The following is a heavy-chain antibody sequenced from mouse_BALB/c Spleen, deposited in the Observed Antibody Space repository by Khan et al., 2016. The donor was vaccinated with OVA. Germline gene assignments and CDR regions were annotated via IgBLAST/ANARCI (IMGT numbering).Heavy chain of an antibody. J-gene: IGHJ3*01. V-gene: IGHV1-9*01. CDR1: GYTFSSYW. CDR2: ILPGSNST. Sequence: VQLKESGAELMKPGASVKISCKATGYTFSSYWIEWVKQRPGHGLEWIGEILPGSNSTNYNERFKGKATITADISSNTAYMQLSSLTSEDSAIYYCARGNYYGSTSWFGYWGQGTLVTVSA. CDR3: ARGNYYGSTSWFGY. D-gene: IGHD1-1*01.